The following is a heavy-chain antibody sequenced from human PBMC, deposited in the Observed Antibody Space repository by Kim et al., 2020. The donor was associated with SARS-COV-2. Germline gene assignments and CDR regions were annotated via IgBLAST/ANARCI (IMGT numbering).Heavy chain of an antibody. J-gene: IGHJ5*02. CDR3: ARVVRVSDYSNYFWFDP. CDR1: GGSISSGGYY. D-gene: IGHD4-4*01. Sequence: SETLSLTCTVSGGSISSGGYYWSWIRQHPGKGLEWIGYIYYSGSTYYNPSLKSRVTISVDTSKNQFSLKLSSVTAADTAVYYCARVVRVSDYSNYFWFDPWGQGTLVTVSS. V-gene: IGHV4-31*03. CDR2: IYYSGST.